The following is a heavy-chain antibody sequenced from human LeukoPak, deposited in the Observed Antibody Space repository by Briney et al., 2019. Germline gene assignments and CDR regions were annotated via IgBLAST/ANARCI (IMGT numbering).Heavy chain of an antibody. V-gene: IGHV3-66*01. CDR1: GFTVSSNY. J-gene: IGHJ6*02. Sequence: GGSLRLSCAASGFTVSSNYMSWVRQAPGKGLEWVSVIFSGGTTYYADSVKGRFIISRDNSKNTLSLQINSLRAEDTAVYYCAKGGCSSTSCYSNLYYDMDVWGQGTTVTVSS. CDR3: AKGGCSSTSCYSNLYYDMDV. CDR2: IFSGGTT. D-gene: IGHD2-2*01.